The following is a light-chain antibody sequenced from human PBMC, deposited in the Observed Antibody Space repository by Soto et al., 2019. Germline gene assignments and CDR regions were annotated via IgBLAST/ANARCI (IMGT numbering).Light chain of an antibody. CDR1: QSVSQY. J-gene: IGKJ3*01. CDR2: AAS. CDR3: QQYATSARLT. Sequence: EIVLTQSPGTLSWSLGERATLSCRASQSVSQYLAWYQQKPGQAPRLLIYAASSRASGIPDRFSGSGSGTDSTLTINGLEPEDFAVYYCQQYATSARLTFGPGTNVDI. V-gene: IGKV3-20*01.